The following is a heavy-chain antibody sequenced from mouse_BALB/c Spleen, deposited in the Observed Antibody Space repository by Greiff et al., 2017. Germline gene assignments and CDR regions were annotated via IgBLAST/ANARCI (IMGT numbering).Heavy chain of an antibody. Sequence: QVQLQQSAAELARPGASVKMSCKASGYTFTSYTMHWVKQRPGQGLEWIGYINPSSGYTEYNQKFKDKTTLTADKSSSTAYMQLSSLTSEDSAVYYCARCREITSAMDYWGQGTSVTVSS. CDR1: GYTFTSYT. V-gene: IGHV1-4*02. J-gene: IGHJ4*01. CDR2: INPSSGYT. D-gene: IGHD2-4*01. CDR3: ARCREITSAMDY.